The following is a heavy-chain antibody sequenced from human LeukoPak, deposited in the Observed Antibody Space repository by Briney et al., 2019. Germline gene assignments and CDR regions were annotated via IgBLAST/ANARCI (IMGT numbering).Heavy chain of an antibody. CDR1: GGSISSSSYY. D-gene: IGHD3-16*02. Sequence: SETLSLTCTVSGGSISSSSYYWGWIRQPPGKGLEWIGSIYYSGSTYYNPSLKSRVTISVDTSKNQFSLKLSSVTAADTAMYYCARELYDYVWGSYRYTLDYWGQGTLVTVSS. CDR2: IYYSGST. V-gene: IGHV4-39*07. CDR3: ARELYDYVWGSYRYTLDY. J-gene: IGHJ4*02.